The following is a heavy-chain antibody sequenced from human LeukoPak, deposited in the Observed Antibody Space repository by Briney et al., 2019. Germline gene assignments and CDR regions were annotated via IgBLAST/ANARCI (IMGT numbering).Heavy chain of an antibody. V-gene: IGHV3-23*01. CDR3: AKSGPNYYGSGIYYPFDY. CDR2: ISGSGGTT. Sequence: PGGSLRLSCEGSGFTFSSYAMNWVRQAPGKGLEWVSGISGSGGTTYYADSVKGRFTISRDNSKNTLYLHMNSLRAEDTAVYYCAKSGPNYYGSGIYYPFDYWGQGTLVTVSS. J-gene: IGHJ4*02. CDR1: GFTFSSYA. D-gene: IGHD3-10*01.